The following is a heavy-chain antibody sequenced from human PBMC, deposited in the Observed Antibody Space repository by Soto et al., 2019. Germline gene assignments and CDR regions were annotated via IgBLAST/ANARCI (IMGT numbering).Heavy chain of an antibody. CDR3: SRAVRTESSWYWYFDR. CDR2: ISGKNGNT. J-gene: IGHJ2*01. V-gene: IGHV1-18*01. D-gene: IGHD6-13*01. Sequence: QVQLVQSAAEVKTPGASVQVSCKAYDYTFPSYGVTWVRQAPGQGLEWMGWISGKNGNTNYAQRFKGRLTMTTDTYSRAAETELRGLTSVDAAVYHCSRAVRTESSWYWYFDRWGSGSLVTVSS. CDR1: DYTFPSYG.